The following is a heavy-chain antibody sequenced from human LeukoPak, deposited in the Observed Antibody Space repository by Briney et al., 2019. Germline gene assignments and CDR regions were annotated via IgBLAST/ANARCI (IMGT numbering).Heavy chain of an antibody. V-gene: IGHV3-66*02. CDR1: GLTVSNNY. CDR2: IFPGGIT. Sequence: GGSLRLSCAASGLTVSNNYMSWVRQAPGKWLEWVSVIFPGGITYYADSVRGRFTISRDNSKNTVHLQMNSLRPEDTAVYYCASYDGRAAYFEYWGQGTLVTVSS. J-gene: IGHJ4*02. CDR3: ASYDGRAAYFEY. D-gene: IGHD3-16*01.